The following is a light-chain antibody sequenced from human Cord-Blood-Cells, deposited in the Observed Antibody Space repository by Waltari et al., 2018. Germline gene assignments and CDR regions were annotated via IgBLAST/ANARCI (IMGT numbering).Light chain of an antibody. V-gene: IGKV1-39*01. CDR1: QSISSY. J-gene: IGKJ4*01. Sequence: DIQMTQSPSSLSASVGDRVTITCRASQSISSYLNWYQQKPGKAPKLLIYAASSLQSGVPSRFSGSGSGTDFTLTISSLQPEYFATYYCQQSYSTPPLTFGGGTKVEIK. CDR2: AAS. CDR3: QQSYSTPPLT.